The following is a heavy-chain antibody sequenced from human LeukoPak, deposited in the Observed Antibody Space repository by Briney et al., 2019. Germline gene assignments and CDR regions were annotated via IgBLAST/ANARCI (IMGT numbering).Heavy chain of an antibody. CDR2: ISAYNGDI. CDR1: GYTFTDYG. CDR3: ARYHATTYSRGKNFADY. V-gene: IGHV1-18*01. Sequence: ASVKVSCKASGYTFTDYGITWVRQAPGQGLEWMGYISAYNGDIDYAQILQGRATMTTDTSTSTAYMELRSLRSDDTAVYYCARYHATTYSRGKNFADYWGQGSLVTVSS. J-gene: IGHJ4*02. D-gene: IGHD3-22*01.